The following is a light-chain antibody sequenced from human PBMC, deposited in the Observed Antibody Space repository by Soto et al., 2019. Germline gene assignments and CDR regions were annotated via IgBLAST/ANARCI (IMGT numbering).Light chain of an antibody. CDR1: QSISSY. CDR3: QQRSTRVIT. CDR2: DAS. V-gene: IGKV3-11*01. J-gene: IGKJ3*01. Sequence: EIVLTQSPATLSLSPGERATLSCRASQSISSYLAWYQQKPGQAPRLLIYDASNRATGIPARFSGSGSGTDFTLTISSLEPEDFAVYYCQQRSTRVITFGPGTKVDIK.